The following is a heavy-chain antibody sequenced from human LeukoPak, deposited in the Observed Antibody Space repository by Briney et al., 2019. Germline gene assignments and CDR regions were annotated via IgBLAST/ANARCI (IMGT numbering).Heavy chain of an antibody. D-gene: IGHD6-25*01. CDR1: GFTFSNYA. V-gene: IGHV3-30-3*01. CDR2: ISYDGYNK. J-gene: IGHJ6*02. Sequence: PGGSLRLSCAASGFTFSNYAIHWVRQAPGKGLEWVAVISYDGYNKYYADSVKGRFTISRDNSKNTLDLQMNSLRGEDTAVYYCAKDRTALAADGINYHYYYYGVDVWGQGTTVTVSS. CDR3: AKDRTALAADGINYHYYYYGVDV.